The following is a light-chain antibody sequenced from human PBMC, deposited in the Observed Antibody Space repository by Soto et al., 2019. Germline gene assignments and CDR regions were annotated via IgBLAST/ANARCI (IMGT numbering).Light chain of an antibody. J-gene: IGLJ1*01. CDR3: QSSDSSGRYPYV. CDR2: KDN. Sequence: SYELTQPPSVSVSPGQTARITCSGDALPKQYAYWYQQKPGQAPVVVICKDNERPSGVPERFSGSSSGTTVTLTISGVQAEDEADYYCQSSDSSGRYPYVYGTGTKVIV. V-gene: IGLV3-25*02. CDR1: ALPKQY.